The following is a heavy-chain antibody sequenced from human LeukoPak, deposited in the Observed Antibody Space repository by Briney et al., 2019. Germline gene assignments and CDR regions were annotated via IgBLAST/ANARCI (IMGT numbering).Heavy chain of an antibody. D-gene: IGHD4-17*01. CDR3: ARGTTVTTFDY. J-gene: IGHJ4*02. CDR2: IYYSGST. CDR1: GGSISSYY. V-gene: IGHV4-59*01. Sequence: SETLSLTCTGSGGSISSYYWRWIRQPPGKGLEWIGYIYYSGSTNYNPSLKSRVTISVDTSKNQFSLKLSSVTAADTAVYYCARGTTVTTFDYWGQGTLVTVSS.